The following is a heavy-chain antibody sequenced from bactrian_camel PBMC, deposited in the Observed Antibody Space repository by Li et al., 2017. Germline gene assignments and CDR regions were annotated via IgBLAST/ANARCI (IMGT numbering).Heavy chain of an antibody. D-gene: IGHD2*01. J-gene: IGHJ6*01. V-gene: IGHV3S1*01. CDR3: AARGPYCYTKLSVRDFTY. CDR2: VYTGADST. Sequence: HVQLVESGGGSVQPGGSLRLSCAASGYTYNRNCMAWYRRAPGKAREGVAVVYTGADSTYLADSVKGRFTISQDSAKNTLYLQMNNMEPEDTAEYYCAARGPYCYTKLSVRDFTYWGQGTQVTV. CDR1: GYTYNRNC.